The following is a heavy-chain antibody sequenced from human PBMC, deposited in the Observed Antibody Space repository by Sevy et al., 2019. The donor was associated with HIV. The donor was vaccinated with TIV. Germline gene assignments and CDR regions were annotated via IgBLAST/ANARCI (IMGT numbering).Heavy chain of an antibody. J-gene: IGHJ4*02. D-gene: IGHD3-3*01. CDR2: IKQDGSEK. V-gene: IGHV3-7*01. CDR1: GFTFSSYW. CDR3: ARGGETLYDFWSGYYTASVGDY. Sequence: GGSLRLSCAASGFTFSSYWMSWVRQAPGKGLEWVANIKQDGSEKYYVDSVKGRFTISRDNAKNSLYLQMNSLRVEDTAVYYCARGGETLYDFWSGYYTASVGDYWGQGTLVTVSS.